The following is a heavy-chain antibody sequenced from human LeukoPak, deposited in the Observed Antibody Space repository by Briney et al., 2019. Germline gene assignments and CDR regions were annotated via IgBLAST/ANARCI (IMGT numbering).Heavy chain of an antibody. J-gene: IGHJ3*02. CDR2: IYHSGST. D-gene: IGHD3-22*01. V-gene: IGHV4-38-2*01. CDR1: GYSISSGYY. Sequence: SETLCLTCAVSGYSISSGYYWGWIRQPPGKGLEWIGSIYHSGSTYYNPSLKSRVTISVDTSKNQFSLKLSSVTAADTAVYYCARQDYYDSSVIDAFDIWGQGTMVTVSS. CDR3: ARQDYYDSSVIDAFDI.